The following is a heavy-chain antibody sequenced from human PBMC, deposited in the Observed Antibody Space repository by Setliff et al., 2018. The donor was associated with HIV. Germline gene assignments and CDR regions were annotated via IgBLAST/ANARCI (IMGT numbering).Heavy chain of an antibody. CDR1: GYTFTSYG. Sequence: ASVKVSCKASGYTFTSYGMSWVRQAPGQGLEWMGWINTYTGNPTYAQDSTGRFVFSLDTSVSTAYLQISSLKAEDIAVYYCARDGYYYDSSGHLAYYFDYWGQGTLVTVSS. J-gene: IGHJ4*02. D-gene: IGHD3-22*01. CDR3: ARDGYYYDSSGHLAYYFDY. V-gene: IGHV7-4-1*02. CDR2: INTYTGNP.